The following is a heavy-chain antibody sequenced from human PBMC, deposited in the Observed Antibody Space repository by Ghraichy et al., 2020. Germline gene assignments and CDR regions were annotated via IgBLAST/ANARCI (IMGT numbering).Heavy chain of an antibody. V-gene: IGHV3-21*01. Sequence: GESLNISCAASGFTFSSYSMNWVRQAPGKGLEWVSSISSSSSYIYYADSVKGRFTISRDNAKNSLYLQMNSLRAEDTAVYYCARDSRIGGYSSGWAYFDYWGQGTLVTVSS. CDR3: ARDSRIGGYSSGWAYFDY. J-gene: IGHJ4*02. CDR2: ISSSSSYI. CDR1: GFTFSSYS. D-gene: IGHD6-19*01.